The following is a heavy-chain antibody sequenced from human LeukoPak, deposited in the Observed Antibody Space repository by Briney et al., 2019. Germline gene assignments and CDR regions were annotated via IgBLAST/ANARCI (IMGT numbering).Heavy chain of an antibody. CDR1: GGSISSGGYY. J-gene: IGHJ4*02. V-gene: IGHV4-31*03. CDR3: ARVLGAGPVPYYFDY. D-gene: IGHD3-10*01. CDR2: IYYSGST. Sequence: SQTLSLTCTVSGGSISSGGYYWSWIRQHPGKGLEWIGYIYYSGSTYYNPSLKSRVTISVDTSKNQFSLKLSSVTAADTAVYYCARVLGAGPVPYYFDYWGQGTLVTVSS.